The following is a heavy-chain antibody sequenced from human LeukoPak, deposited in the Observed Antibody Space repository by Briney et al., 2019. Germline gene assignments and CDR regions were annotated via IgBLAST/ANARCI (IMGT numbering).Heavy chain of an antibody. J-gene: IGHJ5*01. CDR3: ARSPTTVTTNWFDS. D-gene: IGHD4-17*01. CDR1: GGSISSGGYY. Sequence: SETLSLTCTISGGSISSGGYYWSWIRQHPGKGLEWIGYMNYGGSTYYNPSLKSRVTMSTSTSKNQFSLNLSSVTAADTAVYYCARSPTTVTTNWFDSWGQGILVTVSS. CDR2: MNYGGST. V-gene: IGHV4-31*03.